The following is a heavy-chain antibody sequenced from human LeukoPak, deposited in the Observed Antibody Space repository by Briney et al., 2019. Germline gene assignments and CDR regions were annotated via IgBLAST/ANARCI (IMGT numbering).Heavy chain of an antibody. J-gene: IGHJ3*02. CDR2: ILHSGST. V-gene: IGHV4-34*12. D-gene: IGHD3-10*01. CDR1: GGSFSGYS. Sequence: PSETLSLTCVVYGGSFSGYSRSWIRQPPRKGLEWIGEILHSGSTNYNPSLKSRVIISVDTSKNQFSLKLTSVTAADTAMYYCARSYGSGSIWGQGTMVTVSS. CDR3: ARSYGSGSI.